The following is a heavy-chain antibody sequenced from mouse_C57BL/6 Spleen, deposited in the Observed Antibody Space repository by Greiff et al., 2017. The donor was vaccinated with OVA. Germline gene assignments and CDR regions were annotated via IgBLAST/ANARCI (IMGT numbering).Heavy chain of an antibody. CDR2: IHPNSGST. V-gene: IGHV1-64*01. CDR1: GYTFTSYW. Sequence: QVQLQQPGAELVKPGASVKLSCKASGYTFTSYWMHWVKQRPGQGLEWIGMIHPNSGSTNYHEKFKSKATLTVDKSSSTAYMQLSSLTSEDSAVYYCARRRDYARDYWGQGTSVTVSS. CDR3: ARRRDYARDY. J-gene: IGHJ4*01.